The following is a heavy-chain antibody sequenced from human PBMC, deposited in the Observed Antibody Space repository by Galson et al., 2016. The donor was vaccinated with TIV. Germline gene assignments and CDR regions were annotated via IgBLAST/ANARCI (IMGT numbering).Heavy chain of an antibody. CDR3: AHANLQWLIQAFDF. V-gene: IGHV2-5*02. D-gene: IGHD6-19*01. CDR1: GFSLNTRGVG. CDR2: IYWADDK. J-gene: IGHJ4*02. Sequence: PALVKPTQTLTLTCTFSGFSLNTRGVGVGWIRQPPGKALEWLALIYWADDKRYSPSLKNRLTITKDTSKNQVVLTMTNMDPVDTATYYCAHANLQWLIQAFDFWGQGTLVTVSS.